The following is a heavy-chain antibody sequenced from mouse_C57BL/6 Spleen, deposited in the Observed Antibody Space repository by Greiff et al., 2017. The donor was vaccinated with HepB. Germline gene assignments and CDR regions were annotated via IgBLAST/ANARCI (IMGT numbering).Heavy chain of an antibody. CDR3: ARGTPWVAY. D-gene: IGHD3-3*01. CDR2: IDPSDSYT. V-gene: IGHV1-69*01. J-gene: IGHJ3*01. CDR1: GYTFTSYW. Sequence: QVQLKQPGAELVMPGASVKLSCKASGYTFTSYWMHWVKQRPGQGLEWIGEIDPSDSYTNYNQKFKGKSTLTVDKSSSTAYMQLSSLTSEDSAVYYCARGTPWVAYWGQGTLVTVSA.